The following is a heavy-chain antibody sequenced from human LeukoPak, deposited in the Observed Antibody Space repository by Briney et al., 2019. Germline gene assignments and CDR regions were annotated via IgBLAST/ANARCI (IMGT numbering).Heavy chain of an antibody. D-gene: IGHD5-12*01. CDR1: GGSISSSSYY. J-gene: IGHJ4*02. V-gene: IGHV4-39*01. Sequence: SETLSLTCTVSGGSISSSSYYWGWIRQRPGKGLEWIGSIYYSGSTYYNPSLKSRVTISVDTSNNQFSLKLSSVTAADTAVYYCARYMVAIGYFDYWGQGTLVTVSS. CDR2: IYYSGST. CDR3: ARYMVAIGYFDY.